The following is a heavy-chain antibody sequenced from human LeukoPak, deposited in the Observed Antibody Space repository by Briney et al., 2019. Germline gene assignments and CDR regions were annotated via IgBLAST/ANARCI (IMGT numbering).Heavy chain of an antibody. CDR2: INPNSGGT. V-gene: IGHV1-2*02. Sequence: ASVKVSCTASGYTFTGYYMHWVRQAPGQGLEWMGWINPNSGGTNYAQKFQGRVTMTRDTSISTAYMELSRLRSDDTAVYYCARVGTPFSGSYYLLDYWGQGTLVTVSS. CDR3: ARVGTPFSGSYYLLDY. CDR1: GYTFTGYY. D-gene: IGHD1-26*01. J-gene: IGHJ4*02.